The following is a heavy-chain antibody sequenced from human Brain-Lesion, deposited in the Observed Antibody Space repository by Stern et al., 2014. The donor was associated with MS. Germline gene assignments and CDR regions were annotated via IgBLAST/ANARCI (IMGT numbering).Heavy chain of an antibody. CDR3: ARGRVVPGFQYYATDV. J-gene: IGHJ6*02. Sequence: QVQLVESGPGLVKPSQTLSLSCTVSGGSISSGGYYWSWIRQPAGKGLEWIGRIFNSGSTTYNPSPQSRGTLSLSPPTNPFSLRLNSRTAADTAVYYCARGRVVPGFQYYATDVWGQGTTVIVSS. CDR2: IFNSGST. CDR1: GGSISSGGYY. V-gene: IGHV4-61*02. D-gene: IGHD2-2*01.